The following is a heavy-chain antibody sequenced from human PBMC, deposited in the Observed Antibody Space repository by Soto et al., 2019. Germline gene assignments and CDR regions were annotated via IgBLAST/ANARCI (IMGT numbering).Heavy chain of an antibody. CDR1: GCTFTSYG. V-gene: IGHV1-18*04. Sequence: ASVKVSCKASGCTFTSYGISWVRQAPLRGLEWMGWLSAYNGNTNYAQKLQGRVTMTTDTYTSTAYMELRSLRSDDTAVYYCARVSTGKRYNCSPEYYYYGMDVWGQGTTVTVSS. CDR3: ARVSTGKRYNCSPEYYYYGMDV. J-gene: IGHJ6*02. CDR2: LSAYNGNT. D-gene: IGHD1-20*01.